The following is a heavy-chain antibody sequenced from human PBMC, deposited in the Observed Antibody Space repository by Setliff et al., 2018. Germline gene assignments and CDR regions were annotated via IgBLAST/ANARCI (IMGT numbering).Heavy chain of an antibody. CDR2: FSGSSSTI. Sequence: GGSLRLSCAASGFTFSSYSMNWVRQAPGKGLEWVSYFSGSSSTIRYADSVKGRFTISRDNAKNSLYLQMNSLRAEDTAVYYCAKDGSGSYDYLDYWGQGTLVTVS. D-gene: IGHD6-13*01. CDR1: GFTFSSYS. V-gene: IGHV3-48*01. J-gene: IGHJ4*02. CDR3: AKDGSGSYDYLDY.